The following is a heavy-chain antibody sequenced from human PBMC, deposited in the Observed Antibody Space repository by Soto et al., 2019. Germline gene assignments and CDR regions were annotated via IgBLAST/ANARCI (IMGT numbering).Heavy chain of an antibody. CDR3: ARASSSWSLYYYYYGMDV. CDR2: IYHSGST. D-gene: IGHD6-13*01. Sequence: SETLSLTCAVSGYSISSGYYWGWIRQPPGKGLEWIESIYHSGSTYYNPSLKSRVTISVDTSKNQFSLKLSSVTAADTAVYYCARASSSWSLYYYYYGMDVWGQGTTFTVSS. V-gene: IGHV4-38-2*01. CDR1: GYSISSGYY. J-gene: IGHJ6*02.